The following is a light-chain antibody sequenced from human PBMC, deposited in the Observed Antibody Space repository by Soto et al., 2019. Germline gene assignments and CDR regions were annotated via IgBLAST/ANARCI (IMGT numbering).Light chain of an antibody. CDR2: AAS. V-gene: IGKV1-8*01. Sequence: AIRITQSPSSLSASTGDRVTITCRASQGISSYLAWYQQKPGKAPKLLIYAASTLQSGVPSRFSGSGSGTDLTLTISCLQSEDFANYYCQQYYSYPRVTFGQGTRLEIK. CDR3: QQYYSYPRVT. J-gene: IGKJ5*01. CDR1: QGISSY.